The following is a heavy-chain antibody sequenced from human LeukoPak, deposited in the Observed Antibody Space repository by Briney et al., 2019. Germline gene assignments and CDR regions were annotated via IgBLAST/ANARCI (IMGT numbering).Heavy chain of an antibody. D-gene: IGHD6-13*01. CDR2: IKTDGSIT. Sequence: GGSLRLSCAASGFSFSVFWMHWVRQAPGKGPVWVSRIKTDGSITDYADFVKGRFTISRDNAKNSLYLQMNSLRAEDTAVYYCATSPGYSSSWYVENWGQGTLVTVSS. J-gene: IGHJ4*02. CDR3: ATSPGYSSSWYVEN. CDR1: GFSFSVFW. V-gene: IGHV3-74*01.